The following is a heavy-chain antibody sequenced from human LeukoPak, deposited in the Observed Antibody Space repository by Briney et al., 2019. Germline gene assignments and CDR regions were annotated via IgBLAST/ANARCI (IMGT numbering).Heavy chain of an antibody. CDR1: GFTFSSYA. V-gene: IGHV3-30*04. D-gene: IGHD4-17*01. Sequence: GGSLRLSCAASGFTFSSYAMHWVRQAPGKGLEWVAVISYDGSNKYYADSVKGRFTISRDNAKNSLYLQMNSLRDEDTAVYHCARDKYGDYGAGYWGQGTLVTVSS. J-gene: IGHJ4*02. CDR3: ARDKYGDYGAGY. CDR2: ISYDGSNK.